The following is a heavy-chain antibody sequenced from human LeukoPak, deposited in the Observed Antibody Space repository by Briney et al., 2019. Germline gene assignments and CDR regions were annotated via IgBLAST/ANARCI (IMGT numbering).Heavy chain of an antibody. CDR2: ISGSGGST. CDR3: AKDRCSGGSCYSGYFDY. V-gene: IGHV3-23*01. Sequence: PGESLRLSCAASGFTFSSYAMSWVRQAPGKGLEWVSAISGSGGSTYYADSVKGRFTISRDNSKNTLYLQMNSLRAEDTAVYYCAKDRCSGGSCYSGYFDYWGQGTLVTVSS. D-gene: IGHD2-15*01. J-gene: IGHJ4*02. CDR1: GFTFSSYA.